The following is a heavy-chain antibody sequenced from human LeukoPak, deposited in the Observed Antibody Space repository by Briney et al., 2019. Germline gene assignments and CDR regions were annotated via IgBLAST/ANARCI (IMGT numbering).Heavy chain of an antibody. J-gene: IGHJ3*02. CDR1: GFTFDGYA. CDR2: ISWNSGSI. CDR3: AKAEGSSIDDAFDI. Sequence: PGRSLRLSCAASGFTFDGYAMHWVRQAPGKGLEWVSGISWNSGSIGYADSVKGRFTISRDNAKNSLYLQMNSLRAEDTALYYCAKAEGSSIDDAFDIWGQGTMVTVSS. D-gene: IGHD6-13*01. V-gene: IGHV3-9*01.